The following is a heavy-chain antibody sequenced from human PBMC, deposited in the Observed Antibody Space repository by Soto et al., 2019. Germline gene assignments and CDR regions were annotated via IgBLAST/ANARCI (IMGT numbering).Heavy chain of an antibody. V-gene: IGHV3-15*01. CDR1: GFTFSNAW. CDR3: TTFDLIAVAGTSHYVFDY. J-gene: IGHJ4*02. CDR2: IKSKTDGGTT. Sequence: GGSLRLSCAASGFTFSNAWMSWVRQAPGKGLEWVGRIKSKTDGGTTDYAAPVKGRFTISRDDSKNTLYLQMNSLKTEDTAVYYCTTFDLIAVAGTSHYVFDYWGQGTLVTVSS. D-gene: IGHD6-19*01.